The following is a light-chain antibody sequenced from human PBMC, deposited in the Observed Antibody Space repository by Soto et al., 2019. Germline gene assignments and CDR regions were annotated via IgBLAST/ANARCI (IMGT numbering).Light chain of an antibody. J-gene: IGKJ5*01. V-gene: IGKV1-5*03. CDR2: KAS. CDR1: QSISSW. CDR3: QQYNNWPPNT. Sequence: DIQMTQSPSTLSASVGDRVTITCRASQSISSWLAWYQQKPGKAPKLLIYKASSLESGVPSRFSGSGSGTEFTLTISSLQPDDFATYYCQQYNNWPPNTFGQGTRLEIK.